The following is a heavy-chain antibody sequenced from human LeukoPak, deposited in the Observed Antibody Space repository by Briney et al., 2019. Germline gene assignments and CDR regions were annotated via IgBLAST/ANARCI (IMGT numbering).Heavy chain of an antibody. CDR1: GGSISSYY. D-gene: IGHD3-22*01. J-gene: IGHJ4*02. V-gene: IGHV4-59*08. Sequence: SETLSLTCTVSGGSISSYYWSWIRQPPGKGLECIGYIYYSGSTNYNPSLKSRVTISVDTSKNQFSLKLSSVTAADTAVYYCARLSDSDSSGYYWGFEYWGQGTMVTVSS. CDR2: IYYSGST. CDR3: ARLSDSDSSGYYWGFEY.